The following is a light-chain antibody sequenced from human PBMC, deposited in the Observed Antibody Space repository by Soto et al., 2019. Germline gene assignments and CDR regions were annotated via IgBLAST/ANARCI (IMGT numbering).Light chain of an antibody. CDR2: DAS. Sequence: VLTQSPATLSLSPGERATLSCRASQSVSSYLAWYQQKPGQAPRLLIYDASNRATGIPARFRGSGSGTDFTLTISSLEPEDFAVYYCQQRSNWPRTFGQGTKVEIK. CDR1: QSVSSY. CDR3: QQRSNWPRT. J-gene: IGKJ1*01. V-gene: IGKV3-11*01.